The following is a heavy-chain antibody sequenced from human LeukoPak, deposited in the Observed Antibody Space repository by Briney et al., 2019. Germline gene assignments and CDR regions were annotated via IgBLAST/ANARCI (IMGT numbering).Heavy chain of an antibody. CDR3: AKNLNHYYYYMDV. J-gene: IGHJ6*03. CDR2: IRYDGSNK. Sequence: GGSLRLSCAASAFTFSSYGMHWVRQAPGKGLEWVAFIRYDGSNKYYADSVKGRFTISRDNSKNTLYLQMNSLRAEDTAVYYCAKNLNHYYYYMDVWGKGTTVTISS. V-gene: IGHV3-30*02. CDR1: AFTFSSYG.